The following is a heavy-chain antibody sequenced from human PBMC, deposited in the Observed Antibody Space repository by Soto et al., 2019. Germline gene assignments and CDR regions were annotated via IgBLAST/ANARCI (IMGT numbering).Heavy chain of an antibody. Sequence: GSLKLSCTAAGFTFGDYAMSWVRQAPGKGLEWVGFVRSKAYGGTTEYAASVKGRFTISRDDSKSIAYLQMNSLKTEDTAVYYCTRDNGYCTNGVCYSWFDHWGQGTLVTVSS. J-gene: IGHJ5*02. D-gene: IGHD2-8*01. CDR1: GFTFGDYA. CDR3: TRDNGYCTNGVCYSWFDH. V-gene: IGHV3-49*04. CDR2: VRSKAYGGTT.